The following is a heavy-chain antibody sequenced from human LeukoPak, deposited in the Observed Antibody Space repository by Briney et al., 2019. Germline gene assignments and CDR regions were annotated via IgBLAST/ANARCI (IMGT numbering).Heavy chain of an antibody. J-gene: IGHJ4*02. CDR3: AKQTRLCSGGSCYSAPFDY. Sequence: GGSLRLSCAASGLTFDDYAMHWVRQAPGKGLEWVSPISGDGGTTYYADPVKGRFTISRDNSKKSLYLQMNSLRTEDSALYYCAKQTRLCSGGSCYSAPFDYWGQGTLVTVSS. V-gene: IGHV3-43*02. CDR1: GLTFDDYA. D-gene: IGHD2-15*01. CDR2: ISGDGGTT.